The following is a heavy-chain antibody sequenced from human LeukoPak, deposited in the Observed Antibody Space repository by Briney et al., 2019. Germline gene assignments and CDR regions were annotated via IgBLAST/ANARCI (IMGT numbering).Heavy chain of an antibody. J-gene: IGHJ4*02. V-gene: IGHV1-2*06. CDR1: GYTFTDYF. CDR3: ARDYCSSTSCLFDY. D-gene: IGHD2-2*01. CDR2: INPNSGDT. Sequence: EASVKVSCKAFGYTFTDYFVHWVRQAPGQGLEWMGRINPNSGDTNYAQKFQGRVTMTRDTSISTAYMELSRLRSDDTAVYYCARDYCSSTSCLFDYWGQGTLVTVSS.